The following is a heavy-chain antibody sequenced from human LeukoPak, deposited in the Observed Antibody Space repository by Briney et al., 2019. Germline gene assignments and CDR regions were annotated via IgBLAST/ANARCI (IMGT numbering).Heavy chain of an antibody. CDR2: INPSGGST. J-gene: IGHJ4*02. CDR1: GYTFTSYY. V-gene: IGHV1-46*01. Sequence: ASVKVSCKASGYTFTSYYMHWVRQAPGQGLEWMGIINPSGGSTSYAQKFQGRVTITADESTSTAYMELSSLRSEDTAVYYCARLFDVVVPAALHEDYWGQGTLVTVSS. CDR3: ARLFDVVVPAALHEDY. D-gene: IGHD2-2*01.